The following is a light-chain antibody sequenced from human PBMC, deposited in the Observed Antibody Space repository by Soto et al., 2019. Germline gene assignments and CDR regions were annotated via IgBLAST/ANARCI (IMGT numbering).Light chain of an antibody. CDR2: AAS. CDR3: RQLNSYLIT. V-gene: IGKV1-9*01. J-gene: IGKJ5*01. CDR1: QGISSY. Sequence: DIQLTQSPSFLSASVGDRVTITCRASQGISSYLAWYQQKPGKAPKLLVYAASTLQSGVPSRFSGSGSGTEFTLTISSLQPADFATYHCRQLNSYLITFPQGTRLEIK.